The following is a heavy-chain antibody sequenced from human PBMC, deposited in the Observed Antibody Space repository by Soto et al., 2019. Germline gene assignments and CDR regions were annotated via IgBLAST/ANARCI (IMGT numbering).Heavy chain of an antibody. CDR3: ARALGAKYYFDY. V-gene: IGHV4-59*01. CDR1: GGSISSYY. J-gene: IGHJ4*02. CDR2: IYYSGST. D-gene: IGHD3-16*01. Sequence: KPSETLSLTCTVSGGSISSYYWSWIRQPPGKGLEWIGYIYYSGSTNYNPSLKSRVTISVDTSKNQFSLKLSSVTAADTAVYYCARALGAKYYFDYWGQGTLVTVSS.